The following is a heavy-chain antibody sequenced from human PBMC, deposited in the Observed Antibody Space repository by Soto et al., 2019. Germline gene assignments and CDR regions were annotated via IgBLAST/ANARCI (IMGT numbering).Heavy chain of an antibody. CDR1: GGSFSGYY. CDR3: ARARSGLRFAVYYYYYGMDV. V-gene: IGHV4-34*01. CDR2: INHSGST. D-gene: IGHD5-12*01. J-gene: IGHJ6*02. Sequence: PSETLSFTCAVYGGSFSGYYWSWIRQPPGKGLEWIGEINHSGSTNYNPSLKSRVTISVDTSKNQFSLKLSSVTAADTAVYYCARARSGLRFAVYYYYYGMDVWGQGTTVTVSS.